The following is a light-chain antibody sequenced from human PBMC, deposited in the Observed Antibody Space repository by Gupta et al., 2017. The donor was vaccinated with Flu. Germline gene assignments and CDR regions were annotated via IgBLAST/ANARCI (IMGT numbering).Light chain of an antibody. CDR2: DNN. CDR3: AAEDDSNKGV. Sequence: QAGLTQTPSASSTPGQRVTMSCSGSSSNVGINYVFWYHQLPAAAPRLIIFDNNQRPSGVPDRFSGSKSGASASLNISGLQEEEEADYYCAAEDDSNKGVFGGGTKLTVL. V-gene: IGLV1-47*02. CDR1: SSNVGINY. J-gene: IGLJ3*02.